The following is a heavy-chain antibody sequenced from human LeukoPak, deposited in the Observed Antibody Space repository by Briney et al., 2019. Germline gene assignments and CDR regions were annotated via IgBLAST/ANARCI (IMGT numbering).Heavy chain of an antibody. CDR3: ARHANGYDNSYFDY. Sequence: GEPLKTSCQGSGYSFTSYWIGWVGQIPGKGLRGLELFYPGDSDTRTNPSFPGQSPLSAAKSISSAYLQWSSLESSDTAMCYCARHANGYDNSYFDYWGQGTLVTVSS. J-gene: IGHJ4*02. D-gene: IGHD5-12*01. CDR2: FYPGDSDT. V-gene: IGHV5-51*01. CDR1: GYSFTSYW.